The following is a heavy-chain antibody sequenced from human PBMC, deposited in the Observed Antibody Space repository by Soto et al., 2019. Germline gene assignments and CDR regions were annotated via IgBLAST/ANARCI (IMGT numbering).Heavy chain of an antibody. J-gene: IGHJ4*02. Sequence: SETLSLTCTVSGGSISSSSYYWGWIRQPPGKGLEWIGSIYYSGSTYYNPSLKSRVTISVDTSKNQFSLKLSSVTAADTAVYYCARVGTVVNLDYWGQGTLVTVSS. D-gene: IGHD2-21*01. CDR3: ARVGTVVNLDY. CDR2: IYYSGST. V-gene: IGHV4-39*01. CDR1: GGSISSSSYY.